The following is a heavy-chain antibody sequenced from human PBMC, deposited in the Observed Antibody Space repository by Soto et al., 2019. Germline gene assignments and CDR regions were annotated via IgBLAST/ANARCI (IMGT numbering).Heavy chain of an antibody. CDR3: ARDRGYCTNGVCYILHHWFDP. CDR1: GGTFSSYA. V-gene: IGHV1-69*01. J-gene: IGHJ5*02. Sequence: QVQLVQSGAEVKKPGSSVKVSCKASGGTFSSYAISWVRQAPGQGLEWMGGIIPIFGTANYAQKFQGRVTITADESTSTAYMELSSLRSEDTAVYYCARDRGYCTNGVCYILHHWFDPWGQGTLVTVSS. D-gene: IGHD2-8*01. CDR2: IIPIFGTA.